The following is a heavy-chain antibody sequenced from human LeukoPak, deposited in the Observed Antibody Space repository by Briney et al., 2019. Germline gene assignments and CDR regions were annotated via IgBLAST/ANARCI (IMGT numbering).Heavy chain of an antibody. CDR2: INPNSGGT. CDR1: GYTFTGYY. J-gene: IGHJ4*02. Sequence: ASVKVSCKASGYTFTGYYMHWVRQAPGQGLEWMGWINPNSGGTNYAQKFQGRVTMTRDTSISTAYMELRSLRSDDTAVYYCARVNRGSTRKYYFDYWGQGTLVTVSS. CDR3: ARVNRGSTRKYYFDY. D-gene: IGHD1-14*01. V-gene: IGHV1-2*02.